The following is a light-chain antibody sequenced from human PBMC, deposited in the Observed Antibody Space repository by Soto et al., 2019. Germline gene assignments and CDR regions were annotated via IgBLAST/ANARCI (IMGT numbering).Light chain of an antibody. V-gene: IGKV3-20*01. CDR2: GAS. CDR1: QSVSSSY. Sequence: LSGEEVALGCCRASQSVSSSYLAWYQQKPGQAPRLLIYGASSRATGIPDRFSGSGSGTDFTLTISSREPEETAVHYCQEYGRSPRTVGGGTKVDIK. J-gene: IGKJ4*01. CDR3: QEYGRSPRT.